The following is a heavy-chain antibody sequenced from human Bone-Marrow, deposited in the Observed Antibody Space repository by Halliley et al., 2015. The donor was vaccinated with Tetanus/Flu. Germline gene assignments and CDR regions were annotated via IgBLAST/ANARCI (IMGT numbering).Heavy chain of an antibody. CDR1: GFTFSSYA. Sequence: SLRLSCAASGFTFSSYAMSWVRQAPGKGLEWVSGIYDVGSGTFYADSVRGRFTAFRDNSKNMVYLQMNSLGAEDTAVYYCAKGFGSGTFNELDYWGQGTLVTVSS. CDR3: AKGFGSGTFNELDY. V-gene: IGHV3-23*01. J-gene: IGHJ4*02. CDR2: IYDVGSGT. D-gene: IGHD3-10*01.